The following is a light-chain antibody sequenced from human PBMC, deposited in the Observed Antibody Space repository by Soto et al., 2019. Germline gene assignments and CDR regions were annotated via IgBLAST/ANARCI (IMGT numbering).Light chain of an antibody. J-gene: IGKJ4*01. CDR1: QCISSA. V-gene: IGKV1-13*01. CDR2: DAS. Sequence: AIQLTQSPSSLAASVGDRVTITSRASQCISSALACYQQKPGKAPKFLIYDASSLESGVTSRFSGSGSGTDFTLTISSLQPEDFATYYCQQFNNYPLTFGGGTKVDIK. CDR3: QQFNNYPLT.